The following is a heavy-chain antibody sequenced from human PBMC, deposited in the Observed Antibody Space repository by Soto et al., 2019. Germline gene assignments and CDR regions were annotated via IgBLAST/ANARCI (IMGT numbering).Heavy chain of an antibody. J-gene: IGHJ6*02. D-gene: IGHD3-16*01. CDR3: VMVDNYVTPTPQDV. CDR1: GYIFVNYG. Sequence: QVQLVQSGDEVKKPGASVKVSCKASGYIFVNYGIAWVRQAPGQGLEWMGWISPYTGNTHSATKVQGRLTMTTDTSTSTAYMDLGSPTSDDTAVYYCVMVDNYVTPTPQDVWGQGTMVTVSS. V-gene: IGHV1-18*01. CDR2: ISPYTGNT.